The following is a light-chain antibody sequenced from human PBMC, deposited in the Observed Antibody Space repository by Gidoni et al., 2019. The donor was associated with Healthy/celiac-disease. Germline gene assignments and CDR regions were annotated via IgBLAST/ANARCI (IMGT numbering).Light chain of an antibody. J-gene: IGKJ3*01. Sequence: EIVLTQSPATLSLSPGERATLSCRASQSVSSYLAWYQQKPGQAPRLLIYDASNSATGIPARFSGSGSGTDFTLTISRLEPEDFAVYYCQQRSNWLRTFGPGTKVDIK. CDR2: DAS. CDR3: QQRSNWLRT. CDR1: QSVSSY. V-gene: IGKV3-11*01.